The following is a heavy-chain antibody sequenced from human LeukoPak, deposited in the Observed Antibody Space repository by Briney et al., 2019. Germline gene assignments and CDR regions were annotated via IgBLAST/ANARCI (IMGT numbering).Heavy chain of an antibody. CDR1: GGSISSGGFY. Sequence: SQTLSLTCTVSGGSISSGGFYWRWIRQPPGKGLECIGYIYHGGNTYYNPSLKSRVTISVDRSKNQFSLKLSSVTAADTAVYYCAGRRDYGDYADYWGQGALVTVSS. CDR3: AGRRDYGDYADY. V-gene: IGHV4-30-2*01. J-gene: IGHJ4*02. CDR2: IYHGGNT. D-gene: IGHD4-17*01.